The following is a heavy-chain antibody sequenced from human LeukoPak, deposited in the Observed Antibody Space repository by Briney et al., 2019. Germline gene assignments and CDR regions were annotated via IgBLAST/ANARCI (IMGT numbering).Heavy chain of an antibody. J-gene: IGHJ4*02. CDR3: ARESDLSNYDRTDY. D-gene: IGHD4/OR15-4a*01. Sequence: SQTLSLTCTVSGGSISSGNYYWSWFRQPAGTGLEWIGRIYTSGSTSYNPTLKSRVTISADTSKNQLSLKLTSVTAADTAVYYCARESDLSNYDRTDYWGQGTLVTVSS. CDR2: IYTSGST. CDR1: GGSISSGNYY. V-gene: IGHV4-61*02.